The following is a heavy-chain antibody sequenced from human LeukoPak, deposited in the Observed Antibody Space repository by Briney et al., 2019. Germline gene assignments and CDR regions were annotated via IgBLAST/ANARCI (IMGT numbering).Heavy chain of an antibody. CDR2: IKQDGSEK. CDR3: AREKGDCSSTSCQRGFDY. D-gene: IGHD2-2*01. J-gene: IGHJ4*02. V-gene: IGHV3-7*01. CDR1: GFTFSSYW. Sequence: PGGSLRLSCAASGFTFSSYWMSWVRQAPGKGLEWVASIKQDGSEKYYVDSVKGRFTISRDNAKNSLYLQMNSLRAEDTAVYYCAREKGDCSSTSCQRGFDYWGQGTLVTVSS.